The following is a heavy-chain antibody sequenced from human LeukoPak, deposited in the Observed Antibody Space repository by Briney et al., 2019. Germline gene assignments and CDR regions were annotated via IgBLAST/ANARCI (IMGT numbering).Heavy chain of an antibody. CDR1: GFTFSNYP. J-gene: IGHJ4*02. CDR2: IVASGGST. CDR3: AKERPSGSYYIALHY. Sequence: GGSLRLSCAAPGFTFSNYPMSWVRQAPGKGLEWVSVIVASGGSTDYADSVKGRFIISRDNSKTTLYLQMNGLRAEDTAVYYCAKERPSGSYYIALHYWGQGTLVTVSS. D-gene: IGHD3-10*01. V-gene: IGHV3-23*01.